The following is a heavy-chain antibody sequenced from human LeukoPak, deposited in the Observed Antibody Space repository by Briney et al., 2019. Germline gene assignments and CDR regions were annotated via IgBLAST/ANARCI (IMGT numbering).Heavy chain of an antibody. V-gene: IGHV1-2*02. CDR1: GYTFTGYY. Sequence: ASVKVSCKASGYTFTGYYMHWVRQAPGQGLEWMGWINPNSGGTNYAQKFQGRVTMTRDTSISTAYMEPSRLRSDDTAVYYCATSLIAAAGTDYWGQGTLVTVSS. CDR3: ATSLIAAAGTDY. D-gene: IGHD6-13*01. CDR2: INPNSGGT. J-gene: IGHJ4*02.